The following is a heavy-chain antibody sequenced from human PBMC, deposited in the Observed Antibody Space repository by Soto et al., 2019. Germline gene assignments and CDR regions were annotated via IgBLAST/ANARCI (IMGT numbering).Heavy chain of an antibody. Sequence: ESGGGLVQPGGSLRLSCAASGFTFSSYDMNWVRKAPGKGLEWVSYISRSGSTTYYADSVKGRFTISRDNAENSLSLQMNSLRSEDSALYYCARDLGGYSYGSPYWGQGTLVTVSS. J-gene: IGHJ4*02. CDR2: ISRSGSTT. CDR3: ARDLGGYSYGSPY. CDR1: GFTFSSYD. V-gene: IGHV3-48*01. D-gene: IGHD5-18*01.